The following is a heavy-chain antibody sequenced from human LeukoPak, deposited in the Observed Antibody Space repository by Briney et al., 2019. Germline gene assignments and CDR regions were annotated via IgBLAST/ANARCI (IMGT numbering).Heavy chain of an antibody. CDR2: IYYSGST. CDR1: GYSISSGYY. J-gene: IGHJ3*02. CDR3: ARDMYSSSWPDAFDI. D-gene: IGHD6-13*01. Sequence: SETLSLTCTVSGYSISSGYYWGWIRQPPGKGLEWIGYIYYSGSTNYNPSLKSRVTISVDTSKNQFSLKLSSVTAADTAVYYRARDMYSSSWPDAFDIWGQGTMVTVSS. V-gene: IGHV4-61*01.